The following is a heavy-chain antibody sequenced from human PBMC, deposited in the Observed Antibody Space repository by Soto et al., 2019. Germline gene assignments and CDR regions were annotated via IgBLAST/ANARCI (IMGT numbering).Heavy chain of an antibody. CDR3: ARERGGYCSSTSCYTGYFQH. CDR1: GGTFSSYA. D-gene: IGHD2-2*02. Sequence: SVKVSCKASGGTFSSYAISWVRQAPLQVLEVMGGIIPIFGTANYAQKFQGRVTITADESTSTAYMELSSLRSEDTAVYYCARERGGYCSSTSCYTGYFQHWGQGTLVTVSS. V-gene: IGHV1-69*13. J-gene: IGHJ1*01. CDR2: IIPIFGTA.